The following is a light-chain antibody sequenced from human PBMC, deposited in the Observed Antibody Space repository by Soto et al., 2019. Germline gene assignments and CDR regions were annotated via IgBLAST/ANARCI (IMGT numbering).Light chain of an antibody. CDR3: QQYDTQSS. Sequence: IQMTQSPSTLSASVGDRVTITCRASQTISTWLAWYQKKPGKAPTLLIYKASNLQSGVPSRFSGSGSGTEFTLTISSLQPEDFATYYCQQYDTQSSFGQGTKVEIE. J-gene: IGKJ1*01. CDR2: KAS. V-gene: IGKV1-5*03. CDR1: QTISTW.